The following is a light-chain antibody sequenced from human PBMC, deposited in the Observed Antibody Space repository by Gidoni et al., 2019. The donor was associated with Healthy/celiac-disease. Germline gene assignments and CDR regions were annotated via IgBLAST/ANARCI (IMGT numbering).Light chain of an antibody. Sequence: IVMTQSPLSLPVTPGEPASISCRSSLSLLHSNGYNYLDWYRQKPGQSPQLLIYLGSNRASGVPDRFRGSGSCTDFTLKSSRVEAEDVGVYYCMQALQTPLTFGQGTRLEIK. CDR2: LGS. V-gene: IGKV2-28*01. CDR1: LSLLHSNGYNY. CDR3: MQALQTPLT. J-gene: IGKJ5*01.